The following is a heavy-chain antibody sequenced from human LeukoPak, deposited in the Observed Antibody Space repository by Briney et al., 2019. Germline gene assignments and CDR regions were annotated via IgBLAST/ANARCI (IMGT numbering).Heavy chain of an antibody. CDR1: GYTFTSYY. J-gene: IGHJ4*02. V-gene: IGHV1-2*04. CDR3: ARTVDTAMVHFDY. Sequence: ASVKVSCKASGYTFTSYYMHWVRQAPGQGLEWMGWINPNSGGTNYAQKFQGWVTMTRDTSISTAYMELSRLRSDDTAVYYCARTVDTAMVHFDYWGQGTLVTVSS. CDR2: INPNSGGT. D-gene: IGHD5-18*01.